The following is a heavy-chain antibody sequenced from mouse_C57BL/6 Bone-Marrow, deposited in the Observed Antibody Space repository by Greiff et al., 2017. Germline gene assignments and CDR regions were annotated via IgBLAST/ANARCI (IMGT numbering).Heavy chain of an antibody. V-gene: IGHV6-3*01. CDR1: GFTFSNYW. Sequence: EVKLMESGGGLVQPGGSMKLSCVASGFTFSNYWMNWVRQSPEKGLEWVAQIRLKSDNYATHYAESVKGRFTISRDDSKSSVYLQMNNLRAEDTGIYYCTRYYGSSCYWYVDVWGTGTTVTVSS. CDR3: TRYYGSSCYWYVDV. J-gene: IGHJ1*03. D-gene: IGHD1-1*01. CDR2: IRLKSDNYAT.